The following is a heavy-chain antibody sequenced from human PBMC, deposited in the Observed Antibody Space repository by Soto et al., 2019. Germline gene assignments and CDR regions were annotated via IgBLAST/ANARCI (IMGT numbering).Heavy chain of an antibody. V-gene: IGHV3-30*18. CDR3: AKAGGSGSYYMYYFDY. CDR2: ISYDGSNK. Sequence: QVQLVESGGGVVQPGRSLRLSCAASGFTFSSYGMHWVRQAPGKGLEWVAVISYDGSNKYYADSVKGRFTISRDNSKNTLYLQMNSLRADDTAVYYCAKAGGSGSYYMYYFDYWGQGTLVTVSS. CDR1: GFTFSSYG. D-gene: IGHD3-10*01. J-gene: IGHJ4*02.